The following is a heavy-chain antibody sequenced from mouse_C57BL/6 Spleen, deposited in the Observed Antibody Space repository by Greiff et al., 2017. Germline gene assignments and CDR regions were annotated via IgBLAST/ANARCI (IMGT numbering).Heavy chain of an antibody. J-gene: IGHJ3*01. CDR3: ASPVYYGNYREFAY. D-gene: IGHD2-1*01. Sequence: EVNVVESGGGLVKPGGSLKLSCAASGFTFSSYTMSWVRQTPEKRLEWVATISGGGGNTYYPDSVKGRFTISRDNAKNTLYLQMSSLRSEDTALYYCASPVYYGNYREFAYWGQGTLVTVSA. V-gene: IGHV5-9*01. CDR2: ISGGGGNT. CDR1: GFTFSSYT.